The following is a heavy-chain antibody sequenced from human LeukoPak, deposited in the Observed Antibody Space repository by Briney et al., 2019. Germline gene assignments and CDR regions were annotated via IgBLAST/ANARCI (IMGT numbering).Heavy chain of an antibody. CDR3: AREGHYDILTGPVS. CDR1: GYTFTGYY. V-gene: IGHV1-2*02. D-gene: IGHD3-9*01. CDR2: INPNSGGT. J-gene: IGHJ5*02. Sequence: ASVKVSCKASGYTFTGYYMHWVRQAPGQGLEWMGWINPNSGGTNYAQKFQGRVTMTRDTSISTAYMELSRLRSEDTAVYYCAREGHYDILTGPVSWGQGTLVTVSS.